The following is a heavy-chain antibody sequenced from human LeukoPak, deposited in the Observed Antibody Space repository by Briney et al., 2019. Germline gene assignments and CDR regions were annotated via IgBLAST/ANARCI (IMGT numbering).Heavy chain of an antibody. CDR1: GYTFIDYY. CDR3: AIRATSYYDFWSGYSPFDY. V-gene: IGHV1-2*02. D-gene: IGHD3-3*01. J-gene: IGHJ4*02. CDR2: INPNSGGT. Sequence: PGASVKVSCKTSGYTFIDYYIYWVRQAPGQGPEWMGWINPNSGGTNYAQKFQGRVTMTRDTSISTAYMELSRLRSDDTAVYYCAIRATSYYDFWSGYSPFDYWGQGTLVTVSS.